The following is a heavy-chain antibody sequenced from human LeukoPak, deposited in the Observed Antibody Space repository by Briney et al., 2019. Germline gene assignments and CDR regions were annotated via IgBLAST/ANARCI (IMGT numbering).Heavy chain of an antibody. CDR2: ISNIGTTT. Sequence: GGSLRLSCTASAFTLGDWYMSWIRQAPGKGLEWISYISNIGTTTYYAESVKGRFTISRDNAKNSLYLQMNSLRAEDTAVYYCACDFRYLGHDFWGQGALVTVSS. J-gene: IGHJ4*02. CDR3: ACDFRYLGHDF. V-gene: IGHV3-11*01. CDR1: AFTLGDWY. D-gene: IGHD2-21*02.